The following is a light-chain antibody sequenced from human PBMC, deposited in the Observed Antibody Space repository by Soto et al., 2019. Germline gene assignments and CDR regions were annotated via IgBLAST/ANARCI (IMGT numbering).Light chain of an antibody. CDR1: QSVSSSY. V-gene: IGKV3-20*01. CDR2: GAS. CDR3: QQYGSSLWT. Sequence: EIVLTQSPGTLSLSPGERATLSCRASQSVSSSYFSWYQQKPRQAPRLLIYGASSTATGIPNRFSGSGSGTDFTLTISRLEPEYFAVYYCQQYGSSLWTFGPGTKVEIK. J-gene: IGKJ1*01.